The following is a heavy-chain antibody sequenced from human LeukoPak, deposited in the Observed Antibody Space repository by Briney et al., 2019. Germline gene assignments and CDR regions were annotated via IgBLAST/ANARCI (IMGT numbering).Heavy chain of an antibody. D-gene: IGHD2-15*01. Sequence: SETLSLTCAVYGGSFSGYYWSWIRQPPGKGLEWIGEINHSGSTNYNPSLKSRVTISVDTSKNQFSLKLSSVAAADTAVYYCARGGSANYYYYYMDVWGKGTTVTVSS. CDR1: GGSFSGYY. V-gene: IGHV4-34*01. J-gene: IGHJ6*03. CDR2: INHSGST. CDR3: ARGGSANYYYYYMDV.